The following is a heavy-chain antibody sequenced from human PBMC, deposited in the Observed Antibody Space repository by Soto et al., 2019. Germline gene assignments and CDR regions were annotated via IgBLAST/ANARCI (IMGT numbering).Heavy chain of an antibody. J-gene: IGHJ4*02. CDR3: ARGLSRVYYYDSSGYRY. CDR2: INHSGST. D-gene: IGHD3-22*01. CDR1: GGSFSGYY. Sequence: SETLSLTCAFYGGSFSGYYWSWIRQPPGKGLEWIGEINHSGSTNYNPSLKSRVTISVDTSKNQFSLKLSSVTAADTAVYYCARGLSRVYYYDSSGYRYWGQGTLVTVSS. V-gene: IGHV4-34*01.